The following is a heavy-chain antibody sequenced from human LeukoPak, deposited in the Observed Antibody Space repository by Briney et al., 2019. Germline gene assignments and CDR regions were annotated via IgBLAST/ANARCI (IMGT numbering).Heavy chain of an antibody. J-gene: IGHJ1*01. V-gene: IGHV3-11*01. D-gene: IGHD5-18*01. CDR3: AKGHTYGMT. CDR2: ISNTGSTM. CDR1: GFTLCDFY. Sequence: GGSLRLSCAASGFTLCDFYMSWLRQTPGKGLEWLSYISNTGSTMDYADSVKGRFTISRDNAKDSLYLQMNNLGAEDTAVYYCAKGHTYGMTWGQGTLVTVSS.